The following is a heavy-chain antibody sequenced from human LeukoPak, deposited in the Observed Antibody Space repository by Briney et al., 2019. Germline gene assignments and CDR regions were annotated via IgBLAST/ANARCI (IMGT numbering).Heavy chain of an antibody. CDR2: LYSGCCR. D-gene: IGHD6-19*01. J-gene: IGHJ4*02. Sequence: PGGSLRLSCAASGFTVSRNYMSWVRQAPEQGLEWLSVLYSGCCRYYADPVKGRFTISRDDSGNTLYLQMNSLTADDTAVYYCARGQITSAWLDCWGQGTLVTVSS. CDR1: GFTVSRNY. CDR3: ARGQITSAWLDC. V-gene: IGHV3-53*01.